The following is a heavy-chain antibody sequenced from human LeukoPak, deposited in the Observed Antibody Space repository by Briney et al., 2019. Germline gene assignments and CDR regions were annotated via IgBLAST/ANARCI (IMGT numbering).Heavy chain of an antibody. J-gene: IGHJ5*02. CDR2: IYYSGST. D-gene: IGHD6-6*01. CDR3: ARDRSSSHWFDP. Sequence: SETLSLTCTVSGGSISSYYWSWIRQPPGKGLEWIGYIYYSGSTNYNPSLKSRVTISVDTSKNRFSLKLSSVTAADTAVYYCARDRSSSHWFDPWGQGTLVTVSS. V-gene: IGHV4-59*01. CDR1: GGSISSYY.